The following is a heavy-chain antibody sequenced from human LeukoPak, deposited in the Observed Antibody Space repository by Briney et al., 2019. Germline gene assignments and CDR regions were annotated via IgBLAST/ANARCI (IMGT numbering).Heavy chain of an antibody. CDR3: ARSNYSNYKRGDY. V-gene: IGHV4-31*03. CDR2: IYYSGST. D-gene: IGHD4-11*01. CDR1: GGSISSGGYY. J-gene: IGHJ4*02. Sequence: SQTLSLTCTVSGGSISSGGYYWSWIRQHPGKGLEWIGYIYYSGSTYYNPSLKSRVTISVDRPKNQFSLKLSSVTAADTAVYYCARSNYSNYKRGDYWGQGTLVTVS.